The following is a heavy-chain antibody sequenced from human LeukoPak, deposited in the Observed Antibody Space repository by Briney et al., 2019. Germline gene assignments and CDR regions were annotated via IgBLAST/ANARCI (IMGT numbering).Heavy chain of an antibody. CDR3: ARDLFVYQVFSGISRDI. CDR2: INPNSGGT. D-gene: IGHD1-26*01. J-gene: IGHJ3*02. CDR1: GYTFTGYY. Sequence: GASVKVSCKASGYTFTGYYMHWVRQAPGQGLEWMGWINPNSGGTNYAQKFRGRVTMTRDTSISTAYMELSRLRSDDTAVYYCARDLFVYQVFSGISRDIWGQGTMVTVSS. V-gene: IGHV1-2*02.